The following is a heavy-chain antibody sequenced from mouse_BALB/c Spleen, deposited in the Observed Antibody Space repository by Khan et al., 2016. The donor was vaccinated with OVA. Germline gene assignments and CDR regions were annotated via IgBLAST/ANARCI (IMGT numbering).Heavy chain of an antibody. CDR2: IDPFSGDT. Sequence: VQLQQSGPGLMKPGASGKISCKASGYSFTTYYIHWVKQSHGKSLEWIGYIDPFSGDTTYNQKFKGMATLTVDKSSSTAYIHLSNLTSEDSAVYYCTRHGYVAWFTYWGQGTLVTVSA. CDR3: TRHGYVAWFTY. CDR1: GYSFTTYY. V-gene: IGHV1S135*01. D-gene: IGHD2-2*01. J-gene: IGHJ3*01.